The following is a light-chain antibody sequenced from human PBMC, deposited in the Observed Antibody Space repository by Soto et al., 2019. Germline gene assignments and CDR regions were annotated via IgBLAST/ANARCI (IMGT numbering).Light chain of an antibody. J-gene: IGKJ4*01. CDR3: QQRRDWPPLT. Sequence: EIVLTQSPATLSLSPGDRAILSCRASQSVSNFLAWYQQTPGQAPRLLIYDASNRAAGIPGRFSGSGSGTDFTLTISSLEPEDFAVYYCQQRRDWPPLTFGGGTRVE. CDR1: QSVSNF. V-gene: IGKV3-11*01. CDR2: DAS.